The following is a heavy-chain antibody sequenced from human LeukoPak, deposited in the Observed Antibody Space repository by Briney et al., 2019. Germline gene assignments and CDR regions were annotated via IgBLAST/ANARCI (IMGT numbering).Heavy chain of an antibody. D-gene: IGHD3-22*01. J-gene: IGHJ4*02. Sequence: GRSLRLSCAASGFTFSSYEMNWVRQAPGKGLEWVLYISSSGSTIYYADSVQGRFTISRDNSKNTLYLQMNSLRAEDTAVYYCAKDSGVVVVITTLDYWGQGTLVTVSS. CDR3: AKDSGVVVVITTLDY. CDR1: GFTFSSYE. V-gene: IGHV3-48*03. CDR2: ISSSGSTI.